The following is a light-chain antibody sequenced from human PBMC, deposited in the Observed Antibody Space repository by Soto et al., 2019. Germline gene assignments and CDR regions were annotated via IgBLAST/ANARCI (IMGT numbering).Light chain of an antibody. CDR3: QQYGGTPWT. CDR2: GAS. V-gene: IGKV3-20*01. Sequence: EIVLTQSPGTLSLSPGERATLSCSASQSVSDNYLAWYQQKPGQAPRLLIYGASNRATGIPDRFSGSGSGTDFTLTISRLEPEDFAVYYCQQYGGTPWTFGQGTKVDI. J-gene: IGKJ1*01. CDR1: QSVSDNY.